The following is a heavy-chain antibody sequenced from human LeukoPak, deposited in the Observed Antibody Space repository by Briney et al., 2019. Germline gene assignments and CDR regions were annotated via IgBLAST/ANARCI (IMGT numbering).Heavy chain of an antibody. CDR3: ARDQSSSWSSSGWYYFDY. J-gene: IGHJ4*02. Sequence: GASVKVSCKASGGTFISYAISWVRQAPGQGLEWMGGIIPLFGTATSAQKFQARLTLPADESTSTAYMELSSLRSEDTAVYYCARDQSSSWSSSGWYYFDYWGQGTLVTVS. CDR1: GGTFISYA. D-gene: IGHD6-13*01. V-gene: IGHV1-69*01. CDR2: IIPLFGTA.